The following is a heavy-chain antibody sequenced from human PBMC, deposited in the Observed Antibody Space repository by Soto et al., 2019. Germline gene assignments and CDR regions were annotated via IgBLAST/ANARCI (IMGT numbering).Heavy chain of an antibody. J-gene: IGHJ4*02. D-gene: IGHD4-17*01. CDR1: GYVFTSYD. CDR2: MNPNRNNA. Sequence: QVQLVQSGAEVKKPGASVKVSCKASGYVFTSYDVNWVRQATGQGLEWMGWMNPNRNNAGYAQKFQGRVTMTRATSLSTFYMELSSLKSDDTAVYYCARRSPYGGHYYFDFWGQGTLVTVSS. CDR3: ARRSPYGGHYYFDF. V-gene: IGHV1-8*02.